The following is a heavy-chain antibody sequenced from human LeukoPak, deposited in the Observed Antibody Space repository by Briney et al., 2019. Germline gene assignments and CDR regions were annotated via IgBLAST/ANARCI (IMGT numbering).Heavy chain of an antibody. CDR3: ARDYDFRSGYYYYMDV. CDR1: GFTFSSYG. V-gene: IGHV3-64*02. J-gene: IGHJ6*03. D-gene: IGHD3-3*01. Sequence: GGSLRLSCAASGFTFSSYGMHWVRQAPGKGLEYVSAISSNGGSTYYADSVKGRFTISRDKSKNTLYLQMSSLRAEDMAVFYCARDYDFRSGYYYYMDVWGKGTTVTVSS. CDR2: ISSNGGST.